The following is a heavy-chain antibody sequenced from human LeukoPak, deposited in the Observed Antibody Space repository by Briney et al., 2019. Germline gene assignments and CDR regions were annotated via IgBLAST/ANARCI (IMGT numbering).Heavy chain of an antibody. CDR3: ASGYSYDKFDY. CDR1: GGSISSSSYY. CDR2: IYTSGST. D-gene: IGHD5-18*01. V-gene: IGHV4-61*02. J-gene: IGHJ4*02. Sequence: SETLSLTCTVSGGSISSSSYYWSWIRQPAGKGLEWIGRIYTSGSTNYNPSLKSRVTISVDTSKNQFSLKLSSVTAADTAVYYCASGYSYDKFDYWGQGTLVIVSS.